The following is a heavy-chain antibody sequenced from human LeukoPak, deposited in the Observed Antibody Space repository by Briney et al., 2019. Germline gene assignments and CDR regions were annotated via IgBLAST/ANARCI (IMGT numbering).Heavy chain of an antibody. Sequence: NPSETLSLTCAVYGGSFSDYYWSWIRQPPGKGLEWIGEINLSRSTNYNPSLKSRVTISLDTSKNQFSLKLSSVTAADMAVYYCASVVVTAISSHSDYWGQGTLVTVSS. CDR3: ASVVVTAISSHSDY. V-gene: IGHV4-34*01. J-gene: IGHJ4*02. D-gene: IGHD2-21*02. CDR1: GGSFSDYY. CDR2: INLSRST.